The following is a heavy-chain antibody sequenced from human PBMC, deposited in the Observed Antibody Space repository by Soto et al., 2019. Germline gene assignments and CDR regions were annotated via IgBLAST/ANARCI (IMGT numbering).Heavy chain of an antibody. CDR3: ARDRQYYDYVWGSYRYDGFDY. V-gene: IGHV4-59*01. D-gene: IGHD3-16*02. J-gene: IGHJ4*02. CDR2: IYYSGST. CDR1: GGSISSYY. Sequence: SETLSLTYTVSGGSISSYYWSWILQPPGKGLEWIGYIYYSGSTNYNPSLKSRVTISVDTSKNQFSLKLSSVTAADTAVYYCARDRQYYDYVWGSYRYDGFDYWGQGTLVTVSS.